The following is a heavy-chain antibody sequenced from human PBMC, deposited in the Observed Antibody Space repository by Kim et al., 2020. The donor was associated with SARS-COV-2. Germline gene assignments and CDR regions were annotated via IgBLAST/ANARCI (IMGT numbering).Heavy chain of an antibody. CDR2: ISSSSSTI. CDR3: ARVLGSGGYSNVGYFQH. V-gene: IGHV3-48*02. CDR1: GFTFSSYS. Sequence: GGSLRLSCAASGFTFSSYSMNWVRQAPGKGLEWVSSISSSSSTIYYADSVKGRFTISRDNAKNSLYLQMNSLRDEDTAVYYCARVLGSGGYSNVGYFQHWGQGTLVTVSS. D-gene: IGHD3-10*01. J-gene: IGHJ1*01.